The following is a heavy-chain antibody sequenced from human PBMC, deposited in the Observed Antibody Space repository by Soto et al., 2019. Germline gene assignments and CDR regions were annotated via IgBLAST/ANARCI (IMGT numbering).Heavy chain of an antibody. J-gene: IGHJ3*02. V-gene: IGHV3-73*02. CDR3: TSPRPDAIGFNS. Sequence: EVQLVESGGGLVQPGGSLKLSCATSRFTFSGSAMHWVRQAPGKGLEWLGHIRSKANNYATAYVASVKGRFTISRDDSKNTAYLQMNSLKTEDTAVYYCTSPRPDAIGFNSWGQGTVVTVSS. CDR1: RFTFSGSA. CDR2: IRSKANNYAT.